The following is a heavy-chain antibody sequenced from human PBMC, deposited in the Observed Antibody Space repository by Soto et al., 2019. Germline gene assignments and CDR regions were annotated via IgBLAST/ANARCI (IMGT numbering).Heavy chain of an antibody. Sequence: ASVKVSCKASGYTFTSYAMHWVRQAPGQRLEWMGWINADNGNTKYSQKFQGRVTMTRDTSASTAYMELRSLRSDDTAVYYCARVHFPNGVTNWFDPWGQGTLVTVSS. CDR3: ARVHFPNGVTNWFDP. J-gene: IGHJ5*02. D-gene: IGHD2-8*01. CDR1: GYTFTSYA. V-gene: IGHV1-3*01. CDR2: INADNGNT.